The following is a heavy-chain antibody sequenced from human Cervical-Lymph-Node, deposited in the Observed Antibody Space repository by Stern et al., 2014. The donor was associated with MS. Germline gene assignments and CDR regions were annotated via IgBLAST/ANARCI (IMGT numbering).Heavy chain of an antibody. J-gene: IGHJ4*02. D-gene: IGHD2-15*01. Sequence: QLQLQESGPGLVKPSQTLSLTCTVSGGSISSGSYYWSWIRQPAGKGLEWIGRIYTSGSTNYNPSLKSRVTISADTSKNQVSLKLSSVTAADTAVYYCARDGYCSGGSCYSVYSDYWGQGTLVTVSS. V-gene: IGHV4-61*02. CDR3: ARDGYCSGGSCYSVYSDY. CDR1: GGSISSGSYY. CDR2: IYTSGST.